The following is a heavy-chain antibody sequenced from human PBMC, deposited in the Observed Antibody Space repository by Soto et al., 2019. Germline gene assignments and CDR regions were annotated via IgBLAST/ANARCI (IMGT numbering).Heavy chain of an antibody. J-gene: IGHJ6*02. CDR1: GGSIDYYH. Sequence: LSLTCTVSGGSIDYYHWTWIRQPPGKGLEWIGYVSDSGRTSYNPSLQSRVTISVDSSRNQFSLRLTSVTAADTAVYYCARDSTRWFPYYGVDVWGPGTSVTVSS. V-gene: IGHV4-59*01. CDR3: ARDSTRWFPYYGVDV. CDR2: VSDSGRT. D-gene: IGHD6-13*01.